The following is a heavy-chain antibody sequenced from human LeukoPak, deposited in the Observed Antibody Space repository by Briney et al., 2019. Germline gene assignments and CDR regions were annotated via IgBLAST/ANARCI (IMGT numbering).Heavy chain of an antibody. D-gene: IGHD5-18*01. CDR2: MNPNSGNT. J-gene: IGHJ4*02. CDR3: ARGIQLWSPFDY. CDR1: GYPFPSYD. V-gene: IGHV1-8*01. Sequence: GASAKGSFKASGYPFPSYDINWVRPATGQGLVWMGWMNPNSGNTGYSQKFQGRVTMTRNTSISTAYMELSSLRSEDTAVYYCARGIQLWSPFDYWGQGTLVTVSS.